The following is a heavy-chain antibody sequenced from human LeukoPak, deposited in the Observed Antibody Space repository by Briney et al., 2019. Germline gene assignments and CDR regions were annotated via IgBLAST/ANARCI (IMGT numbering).Heavy chain of an antibody. D-gene: IGHD2-2*01. CDR2: ISSSSSTI. V-gene: IGHV3-48*01. J-gene: IGHJ4*02. Sequence: GGSLRLSCAASAFTFSSYSMNWVRQAPGKGLEWVSYISSSSSTIYYADSVKGRFTISRDNAKNSLYLQMNSLRAEDTAVYYCAREISSPFDYWGQGTLVTVSS. CDR1: AFTFSSYS. CDR3: AREISSPFDY.